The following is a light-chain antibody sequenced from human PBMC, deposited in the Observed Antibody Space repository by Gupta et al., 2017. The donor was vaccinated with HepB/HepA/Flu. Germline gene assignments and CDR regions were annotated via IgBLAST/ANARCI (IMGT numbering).Light chain of an antibody. Sequence: DIQMTQSPSSVSASVGDRVTITCRASQPISNFLAWYQLKPGKAPKLLIYAASRLQSGVPSRFSGSGSGTNFTLTINSLQRGDFATYYCHQANSFPSTFGGGTRVEI. V-gene: IGKV1-12*01. CDR1: QPISNF. CDR2: AAS. J-gene: IGKJ4*01. CDR3: HQANSFPST.